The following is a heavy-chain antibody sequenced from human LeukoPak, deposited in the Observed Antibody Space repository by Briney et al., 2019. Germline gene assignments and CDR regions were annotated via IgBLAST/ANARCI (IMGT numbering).Heavy chain of an antibody. V-gene: IGHV4-39*01. J-gene: IGHJ6*03. CDR3: ARQGSYCGGDCSPPPRFNYYYYMDV. D-gene: IGHD2-21*01. CDR1: GGSISSSSYY. CDR2: IYYSGST. Sequence: PSETLSLTCTVSGGSISSSSYYWGWIRQPPGKGLEWIGSIYYSGSTYYNPSLKSRVTISVDTSKNQFSLKLSSVTAADTAVYYCARQGSYCGGDCSPPPRFNYYYYMDVWGKGTTVTVSS.